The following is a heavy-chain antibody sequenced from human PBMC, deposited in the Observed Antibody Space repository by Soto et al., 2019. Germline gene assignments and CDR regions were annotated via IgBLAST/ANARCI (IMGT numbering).Heavy chain of an antibody. CDR1: GFSLSSTGVG. CDR2: IYWDDDT. D-gene: IGHD1-26*01. Sequence: QITLKESGPTLVKPTQTLMLTCTFSGFSLSSTGVGVRWIRQPPGKALEWLALIYWDDDTRYSPCLKSRLTLTKDTSKNQVVLTMTNLDPGDTATYYCAHRTMTLGYSFNYWGQGTLVTVSS. CDR3: AHRTMTLGYSFNY. V-gene: IGHV2-5*02. J-gene: IGHJ4*02.